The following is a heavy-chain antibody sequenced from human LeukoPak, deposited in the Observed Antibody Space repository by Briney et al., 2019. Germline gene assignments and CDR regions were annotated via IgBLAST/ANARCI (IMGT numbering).Heavy chain of an antibody. J-gene: IGHJ4*02. Sequence: PSETLSLTCTVSGGSISSGGYYWSWIRQHPGKGLEWIGYIYYSVSTYYSPSLQGRVTISLDTSRNQFSLKLSSVTAADTAVYYCASGDNDPLFDYWGQGTLVTVSS. CDR2: IYYSVST. CDR1: GGSISSGGYY. CDR3: ASGDNDPLFDY. V-gene: IGHV4-31*03. D-gene: IGHD1-1*01.